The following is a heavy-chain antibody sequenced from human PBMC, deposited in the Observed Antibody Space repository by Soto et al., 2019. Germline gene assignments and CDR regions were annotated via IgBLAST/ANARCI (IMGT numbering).Heavy chain of an antibody. V-gene: IGHV3-30*03. CDR3: ARDSYYHSSRGYYVFDY. CDR1: GLNFSRFG. Sequence: QVQLVESGGGVVRPGRTLRLSCADSGLNFSRFGMHWVRQAPSPGLGWVAAISYDGSNKNYLTSLEGQFTISRDNYKNTPYMQMNALRPEDTAVYYCARDSYYHSSRGYYVFDYWGQGNLVTVSS. D-gene: IGHD3-22*01. J-gene: IGHJ4*02. CDR2: ISYDGSNK.